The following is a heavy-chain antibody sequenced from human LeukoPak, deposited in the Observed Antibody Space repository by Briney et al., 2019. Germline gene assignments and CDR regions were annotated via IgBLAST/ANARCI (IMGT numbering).Heavy chain of an antibody. CDR3: AKDLFGLGMITFGGAADY. CDR2: IRYDGSNK. D-gene: IGHD3-16*01. V-gene: IGHV3-30*02. J-gene: IGHJ4*02. CDR1: GFTFSSYG. Sequence: GGSLRLSCAASGFTFSSYGMHWVRQAPGKGLEWVAFIRYDGSNKYYADSVKGRFTISRDNSKNTLYLQMNSLRAEDTAVYYCAKDLFGLGMITFGGAADYWGQGTLVTVSS.